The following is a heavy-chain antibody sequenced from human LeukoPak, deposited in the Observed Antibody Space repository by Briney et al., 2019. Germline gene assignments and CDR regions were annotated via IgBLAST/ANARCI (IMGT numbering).Heavy chain of an antibody. CDR3: AKQLGYCSDGSCYFPY. CDR1: GFTFSSSA. D-gene: IGHD2-15*01. Sequence: GGSLRLSCAASGFTFSSSAMSWVRQAPGKGLEWVSAISNNGGYTYYADSVQGRFTISRDNSKSTLCLQMNSLRAEDTAVHYCAKQLGYCSDGSCYFPYWGQGTLVTVSS. CDR2: ISNNGGYT. J-gene: IGHJ4*02. V-gene: IGHV3-23*01.